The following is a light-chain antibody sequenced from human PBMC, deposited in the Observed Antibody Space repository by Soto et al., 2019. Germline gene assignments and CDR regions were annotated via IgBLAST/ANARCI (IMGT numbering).Light chain of an antibody. J-gene: IGKJ4*01. CDR1: QSISSW. V-gene: IGKV1-5*01. CDR2: DAS. CDR3: QQYNSYPLT. Sequence: DVQMTQSPSTLSAYVGDRVTITCRASQSISSWLAWYQQKPGKAPKLLIYDASSLESGVPSRFSGSGSGTEFTLTISSLQPDDFATYYCQQYNSYPLTFCGRSNV.